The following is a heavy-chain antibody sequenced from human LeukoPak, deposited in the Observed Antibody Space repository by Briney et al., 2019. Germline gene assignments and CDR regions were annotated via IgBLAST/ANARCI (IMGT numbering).Heavy chain of an antibody. V-gene: IGHV4-30-4*01. J-gene: IGHJ5*02. CDR2: IYYSGST. CDR1: GGSISSGDYY. CDR3: ARVSTMVRAYWFDP. D-gene: IGHD3-10*01. Sequence: SETLSLTCTVSGGSISSGDYYWSWIRQPPGKGLEWIGYIYYSGSTYYNPSLKSRVTISVDTSKNQFSLKLSSVTAADTAVYYCARVSTMVRAYWFDPWGQGTLVTVSS.